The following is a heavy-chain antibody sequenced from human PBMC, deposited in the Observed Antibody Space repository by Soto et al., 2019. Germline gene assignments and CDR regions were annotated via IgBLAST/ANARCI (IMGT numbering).Heavy chain of an antibody. CDR2: INAGNGNT. V-gene: IGHV1-3*01. J-gene: IGHJ3*01. D-gene: IGHD3-16*01. Sequence: ASVKVSCKASGYTFTGYAIHCVRQAPGQRLEWMGWINAGNGNTKYSQKFQGRVTITRDTSASTAYMELSSLRSEDTAMYYCARPGIMITSGSNDAFHVWGQGTMVTVSS. CDR3: ARPGIMITSGSNDAFHV. CDR1: GYTFTGYA.